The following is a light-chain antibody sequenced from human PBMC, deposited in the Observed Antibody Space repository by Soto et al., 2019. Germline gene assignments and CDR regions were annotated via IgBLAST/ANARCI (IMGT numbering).Light chain of an antibody. CDR1: TSDVGGYNY. Sequence: QSALTQPASVSGSPGQSIAISFTGTTSDVGGYNYVSWYQQHPGKVPKLLIHEVSNRPSGVPDRFSGSKSGNTASLTISGLQAADEADYYCSLYTSENTYVFGTGTKVTVL. V-gene: IGLV2-14*01. CDR3: SLYTSENTYV. J-gene: IGLJ1*01. CDR2: EVS.